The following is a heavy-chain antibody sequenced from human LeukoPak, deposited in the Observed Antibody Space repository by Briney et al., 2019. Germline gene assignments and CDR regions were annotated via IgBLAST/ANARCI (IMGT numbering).Heavy chain of an antibody. CDR3: ARDRGVVSPYVY. CDR1: GYTFTSYG. J-gene: IGHJ4*02. CDR2: ISAYNGNT. V-gene: IGHV1-18*01. Sequence: ASVKVSCKASGYTFTSYGISWVRQAPGQGLEWMRWISAYNGNTNYAQKLQGRVTVTTDTSTSTAYMELRSLRSDDTAVYYCARDRGVVSPYVYWGQGTLVTVSS. D-gene: IGHD3-10*01.